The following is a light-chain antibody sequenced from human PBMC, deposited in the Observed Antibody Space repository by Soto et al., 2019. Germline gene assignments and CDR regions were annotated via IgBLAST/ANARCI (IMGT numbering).Light chain of an antibody. J-gene: IGLJ2*01. CDR3: ATWDDSLSGLV. CDR1: DSNIGNNF. Sequence: QSVLTQPPSASGTPGQRVTISCSGGDSNIGNNFVYWFQQYPGTAPKVVVFRSNQRPAGVPDRISGSKSGTSASLAINGLRSEDEADYYCATWDDSLSGLVFGGGTQLIVL. CDR2: RSN. V-gene: IGLV1-47*01.